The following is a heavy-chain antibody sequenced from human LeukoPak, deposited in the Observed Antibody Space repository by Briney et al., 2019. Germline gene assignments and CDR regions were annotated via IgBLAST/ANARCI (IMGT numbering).Heavy chain of an antibody. V-gene: IGHV3-11*04. CDR3: ARVGRYYDSSGYPKQAFDI. Sequence: GGSLRLSCAASGFTFSDYYMSWIRQAPGKGLEWVSYISSSGSTTYYADSVKGRFTISRDNAKNSLYLQMNSLRAEDTAVYYCARVGRYYDSSGYPKQAFDIWGQGTMVTVSS. CDR1: GFTFSDYY. J-gene: IGHJ3*02. CDR2: ISSSGSTT. D-gene: IGHD3-22*01.